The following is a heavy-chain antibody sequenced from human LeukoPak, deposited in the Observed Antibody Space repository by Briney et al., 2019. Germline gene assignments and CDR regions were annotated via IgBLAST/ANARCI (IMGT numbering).Heavy chain of an antibody. J-gene: IGHJ4*02. CDR2: ISGSGGST. V-gene: IGHV3-23*01. CDR1: GFTFSSYA. D-gene: IGHD3-22*01. CDR3: AKVARYHYDSSGYPDY. Sequence: GGSLRLSCAASGFTFSSYAMSWVRQAPGKGLEWVSAISGSGGSTYYADSVKGRFTISRDNSKNTLYLQMNSLRAEDTAVYYCAKVARYHYDSSGYPDYWGQGTLVTVSS.